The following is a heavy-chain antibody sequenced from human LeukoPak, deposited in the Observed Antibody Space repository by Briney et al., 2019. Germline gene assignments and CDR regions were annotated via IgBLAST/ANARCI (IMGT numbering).Heavy chain of an antibody. J-gene: IGHJ4*02. CDR1: GSTFTDYG. Sequence: ASVKVSCKASGSTFTDYGITWVRQATGQRLEWMGWISADNDYTDYSQKLQGRVTMTTDTSTSTAYLELRSLRSDDTAPYYCARVEVPAALLSFDYWGQGTLVTVSP. V-gene: IGHV1-18*01. CDR2: ISADNDYT. CDR3: ARVEVPAALLSFDY. D-gene: IGHD2-2*01.